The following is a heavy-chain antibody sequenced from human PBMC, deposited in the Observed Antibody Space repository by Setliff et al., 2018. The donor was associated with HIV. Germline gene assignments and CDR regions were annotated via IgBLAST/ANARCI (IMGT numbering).Heavy chain of an antibody. CDR3: AKLDYYDYSGSWARKVAIDF. J-gene: IGHJ3*01. D-gene: IGHD3-22*01. Sequence: LRLSCAASGLTLSNSAMTWVRQKPWRGQEWVSLIQSGGIIYYADSVKGRFTISRDDSNNTLSLQMSSLRAEDTALYYCAKLDYYDYSGSWARKVAIDFWGRGTMVTVSS. CDR2: IQSGGII. CDR1: GLTLSNSA. V-gene: IGHV3-23*01.